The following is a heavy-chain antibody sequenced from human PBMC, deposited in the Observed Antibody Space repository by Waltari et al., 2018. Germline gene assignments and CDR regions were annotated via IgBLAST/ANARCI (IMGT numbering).Heavy chain of an antibody. CDR1: GYTFTSYD. V-gene: IGHV1-8*03. Sequence: QVQLVQSGAEVKKPGASVKVSCKASGYTFTSYDINWVRQATGQGLEWMGWMNPNSGKKGYDHKFQGRVTNTRNAAKSTAYMELSSLRAEDTAVYYCAGASGRAGTPPGYWGQGTLVTVSS. CDR2: MNPNSGKK. CDR3: AGASGRAGTPPGY. J-gene: IGHJ4*02. D-gene: IGHD1-1*01.